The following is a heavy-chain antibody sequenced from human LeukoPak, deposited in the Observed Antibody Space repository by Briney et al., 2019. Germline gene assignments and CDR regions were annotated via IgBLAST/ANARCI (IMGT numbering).Heavy chain of an antibody. Sequence: KPGGSLRLSCAASGFTFSDYYMSWIRQAPGKALEWVSYITSSGSAIYYADSVKGRFTISRDNARNSLYLQMNGLRVDDTAIYYCASDIVSTSGDFWGQGTLVTVSS. V-gene: IGHV3-11*01. D-gene: IGHD5/OR15-5a*01. CDR3: ASDIVSTSGDF. CDR2: ITSSGSAI. CDR1: GFTFSDYY. J-gene: IGHJ4*02.